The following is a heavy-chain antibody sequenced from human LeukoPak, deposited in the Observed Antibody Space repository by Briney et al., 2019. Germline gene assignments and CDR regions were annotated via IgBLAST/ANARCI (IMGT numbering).Heavy chain of an antibody. J-gene: IGHJ6*03. CDR1: GGSLSSSY. Sequence: SETLSLTCTVSGGSLSSSYWSWIRQPAGKGLEWIGRVYTSASTNYNPSLKSRVTLSVDTSKNQFSLKLSSVTAADTAVYYCARARRGYSGYDYDRSYYMDVWGKGTMVTVSS. V-gene: IGHV4-4*07. D-gene: IGHD5-12*01. CDR3: ARARRGYSGYDYDRSYYMDV. CDR2: VYTSAST.